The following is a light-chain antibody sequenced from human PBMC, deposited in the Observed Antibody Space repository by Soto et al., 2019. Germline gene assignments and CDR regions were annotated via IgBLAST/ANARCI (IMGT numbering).Light chain of an antibody. V-gene: IGKV1-9*01. CDR3: QRLNTSPLT. CDR1: QGISSH. CDR2: AAS. Sequence: DIQLTQSPSFLSASVGDRVTITCRANQGISSHLAWYQQKPGRAPKLLIYAASTLQSGVPSRFSGSGSGTDFTLTVSSLQPEDCATYYCQRLNTSPLTFGGGTKVEIK. J-gene: IGKJ4*01.